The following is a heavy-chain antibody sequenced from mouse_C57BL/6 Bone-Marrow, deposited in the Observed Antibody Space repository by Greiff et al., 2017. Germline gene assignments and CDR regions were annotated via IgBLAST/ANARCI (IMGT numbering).Heavy chain of an antibody. CDR2: LYPRSGNT. V-gene: IGHV1-81*01. CDR1: GYTFTSYG. J-gene: IGHJ3*01. CDR3: ARPHYGSIPAWVAY. Sequence: QVQLQQSGAELARPGASVQLSCKASGYTFTSYGISWVKQRTGQGLEWIGELYPRSGNTYYNEKVKGKATLTADKSASTAYMALRSLTSDDSAVYCCARPHYGSIPAWVAYWGQGTLVTVSA. D-gene: IGHD1-1*01.